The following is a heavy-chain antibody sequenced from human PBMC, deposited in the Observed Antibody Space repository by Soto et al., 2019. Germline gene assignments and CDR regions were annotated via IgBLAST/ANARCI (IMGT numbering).Heavy chain of an antibody. CDR1: GCSICGGGYY. V-gene: IGHV4-31*03. J-gene: IGHJ4*02. CDR3: ARRVIH. CDR2: VYNIGST. Sequence: QVQLQESGPGLVKPSQTLSLTCTVSGCSICGGGYYWSRIRQHPGKGLEWIGYVYNIGSTTYNPSLKSRPTISVDTSKDQFSLKLSSVTAADTAVYYCARRVIHWGQGTLVTVAS. D-gene: IGHD4-4*01.